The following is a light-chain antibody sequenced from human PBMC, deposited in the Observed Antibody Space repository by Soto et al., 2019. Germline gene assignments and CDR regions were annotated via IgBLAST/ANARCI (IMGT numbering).Light chain of an antibody. CDR1: QSVSSN. Sequence: EIVMTQSPATLSVSPGERATLSCRASQSVSSNLAWYQQKPGQAPRPLIYGASTRATGIPARFSGSGSGTEFTLTISSLQSEDFATYYCQQSYSAPTFGAGTKVEIK. V-gene: IGKV3-15*01. CDR2: GAS. CDR3: QQSYSAPT. J-gene: IGKJ4*01.